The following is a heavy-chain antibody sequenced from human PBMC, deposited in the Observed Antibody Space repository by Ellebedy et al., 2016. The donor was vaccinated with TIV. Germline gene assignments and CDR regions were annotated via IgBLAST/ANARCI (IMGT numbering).Heavy chain of an antibody. V-gene: IGHV1-18*01. CDR2: ISAYNGNT. J-gene: IGHJ4*02. Sequence: ASVKVSCXASGYTFTSYGISWVRQAPGQGLEWMGWISAYNGNTNYAQKLQGRVTMTTDTSTSTAYMELRSLRSDDTAVYYCAREGVIGYGGNPPPTIFDYWGQGTLVTVSS. D-gene: IGHD4-23*01. CDR1: GYTFTSYG. CDR3: AREGVIGYGGNPPPTIFDY.